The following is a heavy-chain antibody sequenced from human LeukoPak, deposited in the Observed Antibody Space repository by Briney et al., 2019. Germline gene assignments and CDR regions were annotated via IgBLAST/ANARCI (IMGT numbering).Heavy chain of an antibody. D-gene: IGHD3-9*01. J-gene: IGHJ6*04. CDR2: IIPIFGAA. CDR3: ARHPPYYDILTGYYYYYYGMDV. Sequence: SVKVSCKASGGSFSSYAISWVRQAPGQGLEWMGGIIPIFGAANYAQKFQGRVTITADESTSTAYMELSSLRSEDTAVYYCARHPPYYDILTGYYYYYYGMDVWGKGTTVTVSS. CDR1: GGSFSSYA. V-gene: IGHV1-69*13.